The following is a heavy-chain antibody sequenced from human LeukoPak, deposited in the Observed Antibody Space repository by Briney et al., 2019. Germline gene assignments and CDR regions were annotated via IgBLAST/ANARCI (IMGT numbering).Heavy chain of an antibody. CDR2: IKEDGSGK. J-gene: IGHJ4*02. CDR3: AKRDRYSFDY. D-gene: IGHD1-1*01. CDR1: GFTFSGYW. Sequence: PGGSLRLSCAASGFTFSGYWMSWVRQAPGKGLEWVANIKEDGSGKYYVDSLKGRFTISRDNAKNSLYLQMNSLRAEDTAVYYCAKRDRYSFDYWGQGTLVTVSS. V-gene: IGHV3-7*05.